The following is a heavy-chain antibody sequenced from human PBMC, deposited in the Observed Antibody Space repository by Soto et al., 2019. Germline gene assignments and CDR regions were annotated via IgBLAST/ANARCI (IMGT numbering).Heavy chain of an antibody. J-gene: IGHJ6*03. CDR1: GDRFTDYY. D-gene: IGHD5-12*01. CDR3: ARESGGATATLDYYYFYMDV. CDR2: INTNSGVT. V-gene: IGHV1-2*04. Sequence: QVQLVQSGAEVKEPGASVTVSCRSSGDRFTDYYMHWVRQDPGKGLEWMGWINTNSGVTKYAQKFQGWVTMTRDTSIRTVDLQLSRLGFDDTAIYYCARESGGATATLDYYYFYMDVWGTGTTVTVYS.